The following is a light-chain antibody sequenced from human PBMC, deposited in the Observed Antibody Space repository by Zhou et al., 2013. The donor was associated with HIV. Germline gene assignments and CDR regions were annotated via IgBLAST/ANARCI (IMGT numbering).Light chain of an antibody. CDR1: QTISSY. V-gene: IGKV3-11*01. CDR3: QQRDNWPIT. CDR2: DAS. J-gene: IGKJ5*01. Sequence: EIVLTQSPATLSVSPGERATLSCRASQTISSYIAWYQHKPGQAPGLLIYDASNRASGIPARFSGSGSGTDFTLTISSLEPEDSAVYYCQQRDNWPITFGQGTRLEI.